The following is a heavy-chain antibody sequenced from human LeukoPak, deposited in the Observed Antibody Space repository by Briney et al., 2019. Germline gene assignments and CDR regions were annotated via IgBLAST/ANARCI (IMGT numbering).Heavy chain of an antibody. Sequence: GGSLRLSCAASGFTFSSYSMNWVRQAPGKGLEWVSSISSSSSYIYYADSVKGRFTISRDNAKNSLYLQMNSLRAEDAAVYYCAGGSGSYYYGMDVWGQGTTVTVPS. D-gene: IGHD3-10*01. CDR2: ISSSSSYI. J-gene: IGHJ6*02. CDR3: AGGSGSYYYGMDV. V-gene: IGHV3-21*01. CDR1: GFTFSSYS.